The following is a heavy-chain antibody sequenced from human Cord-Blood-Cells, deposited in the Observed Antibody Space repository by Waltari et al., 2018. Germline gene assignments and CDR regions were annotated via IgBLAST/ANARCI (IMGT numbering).Heavy chain of an antibody. CDR3: ARGLGFLEWLYYYYYMDV. D-gene: IGHD3-3*01. Sequence: QVQLQQWGAGLLKPSETLSLTCAVYGGSFSGYYWRWIRQPPWKGLEWIGEINHSGSTNYNPSLKSRVTISVDTSKNQFSLKLSSVTAADTAVYYCARGLGFLEWLYYYYYMDVWGKGTTVTVSS. CDR2: INHSGST. V-gene: IGHV4-34*01. CDR1: GGSFSGYY. J-gene: IGHJ6*03.